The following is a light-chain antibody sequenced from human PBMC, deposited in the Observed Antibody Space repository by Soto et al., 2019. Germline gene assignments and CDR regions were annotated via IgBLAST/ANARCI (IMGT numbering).Light chain of an antibody. Sequence: QSVLTQPPSASGTPGQRVTIACSGSSSHIGSNYVYWYQQLPGTAPKLLIYSNNQRPSGVPDRFSGSKSGTSASLAISGLRSEDEADYYCAAWDDSLSGPGVFGGGTKLTVL. CDR1: SSHIGSNY. V-gene: IGLV1-47*02. CDR2: SNN. CDR3: AAWDDSLSGPGV. J-gene: IGLJ2*01.